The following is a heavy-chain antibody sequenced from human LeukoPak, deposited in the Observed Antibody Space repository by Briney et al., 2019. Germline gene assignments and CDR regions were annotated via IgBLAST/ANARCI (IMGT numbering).Heavy chain of an antibody. CDR3: ARGPDIAVTGSVSFDY. CDR1: GYTFTGYY. D-gene: IGHD6-19*01. Sequence: ASVQLSCKASGYTFTGYYMHWVRQAPGQGLEWMGWINPNSGGTHYAQKFQGRVTMTRDTSTNTAYMELTRLRSDDTAVYYCARGPDIAVTGSVSFDYWGQGALVTVSS. J-gene: IGHJ4*02. V-gene: IGHV1-2*02. CDR2: INPNSGGT.